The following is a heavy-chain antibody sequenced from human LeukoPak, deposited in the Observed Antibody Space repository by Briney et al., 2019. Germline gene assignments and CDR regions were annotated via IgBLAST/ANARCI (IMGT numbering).Heavy chain of an antibody. CDR3: ARDLPPPSIVGATTIFDY. D-gene: IGHD1-26*01. Sequence: ASVKVSCKASGYTFTGYYMHWVRQAPGQGLEWMGWINPNSGGTNYAQKFQGRVTMTRDTSISTAYMELSRLRSDDTAVYYCARDLPPPSIVGATTIFDYWGQGTLVTVSS. J-gene: IGHJ4*02. V-gene: IGHV1-2*02. CDR2: INPNSGGT. CDR1: GYTFTGYY.